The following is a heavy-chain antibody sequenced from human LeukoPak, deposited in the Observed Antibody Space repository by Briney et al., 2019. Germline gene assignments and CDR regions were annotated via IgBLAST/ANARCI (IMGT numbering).Heavy chain of an antibody. Sequence: ASVKVSCKASGYTFTNYYMHWVRQAPGQGLEWMGIINPSGGSTSYAQKFQGRVTMTRDTSTSTVYMELSSLRSEDTAVYYCARDPYGGNPLSRFDYWGQGTLVTVSS. CDR3: ARDPYGGNPLSRFDY. CDR2: INPSGGST. D-gene: IGHD4-23*01. V-gene: IGHV1-46*01. CDR1: GYTFTNYY. J-gene: IGHJ4*02.